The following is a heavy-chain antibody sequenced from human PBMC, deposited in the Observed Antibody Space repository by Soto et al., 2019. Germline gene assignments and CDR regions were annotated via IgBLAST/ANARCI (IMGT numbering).Heavy chain of an antibody. J-gene: IGHJ4*02. CDR2: ISVDGRSK. D-gene: IGHD2-15*01. CDR1: GFTFSSFV. V-gene: IGHV3-30*18. Sequence: WGSLRLSCAASGFTFSSFVMHWVRQAPGKGLVWVSSISVDGRSKYYGDTVKGRFTISRDNSKNTVFLQLNSLRPDDTAMIYCAKHSGSGRYPHCFDFWGPGTLVTVSS. CDR3: AKHSGSGRYPHCFDF.